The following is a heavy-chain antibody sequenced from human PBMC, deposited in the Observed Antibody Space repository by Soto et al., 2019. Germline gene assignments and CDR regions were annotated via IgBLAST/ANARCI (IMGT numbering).Heavy chain of an antibody. J-gene: IGHJ4*02. CDR3: ARDPLHYDILTGYSPNYFDF. CDR1: GFTFSYYG. CDR2: IWYDGSNK. Sequence: GGSLRLSCAASGFTFSYYGMHWVRQAPGKGLEWVAVIWYDGSNKYYADSVKGRFTISRDNSKNTLYLQMNSLRAEDTAVYYCARDPLHYDILTGYSPNYFDFWGQGTLVTVSS. V-gene: IGHV3-33*01. D-gene: IGHD3-9*01.